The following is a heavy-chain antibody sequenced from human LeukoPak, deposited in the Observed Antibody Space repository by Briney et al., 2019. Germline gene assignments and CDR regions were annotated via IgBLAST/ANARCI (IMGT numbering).Heavy chain of an antibody. J-gene: IGHJ6*02. Sequence: SGTLSLTCAVSGGSSSSSNWWNWVRQPPGKGLEWIGEIDHSGRTNYNPSLKSRVTISVDKSKNQISLKLSSVTAADTAVYYCARADIVVVVAATPISNNYYYGMDVWGQGTTVTVSS. CDR2: IDHSGRT. D-gene: IGHD2-15*01. CDR3: ARADIVVVVAATPISNNYYYGMDV. CDR1: GGSSSSSNW. V-gene: IGHV4-4*02.